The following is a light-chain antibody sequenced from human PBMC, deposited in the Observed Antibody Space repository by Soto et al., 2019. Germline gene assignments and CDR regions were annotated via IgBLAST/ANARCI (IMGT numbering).Light chain of an antibody. J-gene: IGLJ2*01. Sequence: QAVLTQESSLTVPPGRTVTLTCGSSTGSVSGDIYPSWLQQKPGQAPRTLIYDTNNQDSWTPARFSGSLHGGKAALTLSGAQPDDEAEYYCLLCYSGSRLFGGGTKLTVL. CDR2: DTN. V-gene: IGLV7-46*01. CDR3: LLCYSGSRL. CDR1: TGSVSGDIY.